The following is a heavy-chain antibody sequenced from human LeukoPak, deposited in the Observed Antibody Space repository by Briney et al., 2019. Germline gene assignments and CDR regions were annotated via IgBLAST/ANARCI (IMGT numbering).Heavy chain of an antibody. CDR3: TGHDYYDSSGYWPFDY. Sequence: KSGGSLRLSCAASGFTFSNAWMSWVRQAPGKGLEWVGRIKSKTDGGTTDYAAPVKGRFTISRDDSKNTLYLQMNRLKTKDTAVYYCTGHDYYDSSGYWPFDYWGQGTLVTVSS. J-gene: IGHJ4*02. V-gene: IGHV3-15*01. CDR2: IKSKTDGGTT. CDR1: GFTFSNAW. D-gene: IGHD3-22*01.